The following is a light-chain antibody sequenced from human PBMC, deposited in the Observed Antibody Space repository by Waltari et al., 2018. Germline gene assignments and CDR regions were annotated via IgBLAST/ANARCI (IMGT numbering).Light chain of an antibody. CDR2: EDN. CDR1: NANFASKY. Sequence: NFWLAQSHSVSQSPWKTVTIPCPGLNANFASKYVNAYQQRPGSAPTTLIFEDNQRPSGVPDRFSASIDSSSSSASLTISGLKTEDEAHYYCQSYDGRNHWVFGGGTKLTVL. CDR3: QSYDGRNHWV. J-gene: IGLJ3*02. V-gene: IGLV6-57*02.